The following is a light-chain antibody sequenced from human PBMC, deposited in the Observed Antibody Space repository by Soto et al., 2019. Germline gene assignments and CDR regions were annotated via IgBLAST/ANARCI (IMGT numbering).Light chain of an antibody. Sequence: DIELTQSPGTLSSSPGERVTLSCRASQSVADSYLAWYQKKRGPAPRLLFYAATRRATGMPDRFSGSGSGKYFPITISTQEPDYFAVYYCHHFGSSQVTFGQGTKVE. CDR3: HHFGSSQVT. J-gene: IGKJ1*01. CDR1: QSVADSY. CDR2: AAT. V-gene: IGKV3-20*01.